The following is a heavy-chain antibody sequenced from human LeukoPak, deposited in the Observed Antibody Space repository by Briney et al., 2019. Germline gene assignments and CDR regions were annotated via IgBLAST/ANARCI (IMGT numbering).Heavy chain of an antibody. Sequence: GGSLRLSCAASGFTFSNAWMNWVRQAPGKGLEWVGRIKSKTDGGTTDYAAPVKGRFTISRDDSKNTLYLQMNSLKTEDTAVYYCTTDSSGYYYNAFDIWGQGTMVTVSS. V-gene: IGHV3-15*07. CDR2: IKSKTDGGTT. CDR3: TTDSSGYYYNAFDI. D-gene: IGHD3-22*01. J-gene: IGHJ3*02. CDR1: GFTFSNAW.